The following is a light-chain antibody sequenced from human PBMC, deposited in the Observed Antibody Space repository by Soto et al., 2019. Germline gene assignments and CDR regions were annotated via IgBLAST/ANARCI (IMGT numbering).Light chain of an antibody. CDR1: SNDVGGYNY. V-gene: IGLV2-14*01. J-gene: IGLJ7*01. Sequence: QSALTQPASMSGSPGQSITISCTGTSNDVGGYNYVSWYQQHPGKAPKLMIFEVSNRPSGVSNRFSGSKSGNTASLTISGLQAEDEAYYYCCSYTSTSSRVFGGGTQLTVL. CDR3: CSYTSTSSRV. CDR2: EVS.